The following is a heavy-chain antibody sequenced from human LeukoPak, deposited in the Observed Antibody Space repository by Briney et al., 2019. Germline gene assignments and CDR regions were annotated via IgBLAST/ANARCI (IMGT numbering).Heavy chain of an antibody. CDR3: ARVYDTSGYYADY. CDR2: ISHSGGT. V-gene: IGHV4-30-4*01. J-gene: IGHJ4*02. Sequence: ASQTLSLTCTVSGGSITSDDYYWSWIRQPPGKGLEWIGYISHSGGTYYNPSLKSRVIISVDTSKSHFSLRLSSMTAADTAVYYCARVYDTSGYYADYWGPGTLVTVSS. CDR1: GGSITSDDYY. D-gene: IGHD3-22*01.